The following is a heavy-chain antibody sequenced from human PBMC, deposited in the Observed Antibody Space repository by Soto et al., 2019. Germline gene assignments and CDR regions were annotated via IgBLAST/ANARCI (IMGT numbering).Heavy chain of an antibody. D-gene: IGHD3-3*01. CDR3: ARSAVDFWSGYYMYYFDY. CDR1: GDSVSSNSAA. Sequence: PSQTLSLTCAISGDSVSSNSAAWNWIRQSPSRSLEWLGRTYYRSKWYNDYAVSVKSRITINPDTSKNQFSLQLNSVTPEDTAVYYCARSAVDFWSGYYMYYFDYWGQGTLVTVSS. J-gene: IGHJ4*02. CDR2: TYYRSKWYN. V-gene: IGHV6-1*01.